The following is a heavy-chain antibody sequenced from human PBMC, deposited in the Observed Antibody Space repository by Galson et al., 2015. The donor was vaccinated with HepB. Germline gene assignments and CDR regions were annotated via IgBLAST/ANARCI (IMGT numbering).Heavy chain of an antibody. CDR2: ITYDGSNK. V-gene: IGHV3-30*03. D-gene: IGHD3-10*01. CDR3: ARGSKAIWYFDL. J-gene: IGHJ2*01. Sequence: SLRLSCAASGFTFSSYGMHWVRQAPGKGLEWVAVITYDGSNKYYADSVKGRFTISRDNSKNTLYLQMNSLRAEDTAVYYCARGSKAIWYFDLWGRGTLVTVSS. CDR1: GFTFSSYG.